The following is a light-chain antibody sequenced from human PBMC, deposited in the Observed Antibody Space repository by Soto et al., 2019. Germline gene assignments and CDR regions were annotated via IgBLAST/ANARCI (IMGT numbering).Light chain of an antibody. CDR1: QTISSS. Sequence: DIQMTQFPPTLSASIGDRVTITCRASQTISSSLAWYQQKPGKAPKLLIYKVSTLETGVPSRFSGSGSGTEFTLTLSSLQPDYFATYYCQQYDSYSPYTFGQGTRLEIK. J-gene: IGKJ2*01. V-gene: IGKV1-5*03. CDR3: QQYDSYSPYT. CDR2: KVS.